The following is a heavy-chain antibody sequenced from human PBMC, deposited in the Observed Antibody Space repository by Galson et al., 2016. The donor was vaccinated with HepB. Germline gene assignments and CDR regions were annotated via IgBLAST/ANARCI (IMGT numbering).Heavy chain of an antibody. J-gene: IGHJ4*02. CDR1: GYTFSKYG. CDR3: ARGETSGYYSDLDN. CDR2: ISALSGDT. Sequence: QSGAEVKEPGASVKVSCKASGYTFSKYGLTWVRQAPGHGLQWVGWISALSGDTNYAQKFQGRVTLTPDASTNTAYMELRSLRYDDTAVYFCARGETSGYYSDLDNWGQGTLVTVSS. D-gene: IGHD3-3*01. V-gene: IGHV1-18*01.